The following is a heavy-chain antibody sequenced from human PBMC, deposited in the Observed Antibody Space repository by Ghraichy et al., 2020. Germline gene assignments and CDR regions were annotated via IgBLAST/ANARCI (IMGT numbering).Heavy chain of an antibody. CDR3: AGSTQGIAVANPDDAFDI. CDR2: ISYDGSNK. J-gene: IGHJ3*02. Sequence: GGSLRLSCAASGFTFSSYAMHWVRQAPGKGLEWVAVISYDGSNKYYADSVKGRFTISRDNSKNTLYLQMNSLRAEDTAVYYCAGSTQGIAVANPDDAFDIWGQGTMVTVSS. D-gene: IGHD6-19*01. V-gene: IGHV3-30-3*01. CDR1: GFTFSSYA.